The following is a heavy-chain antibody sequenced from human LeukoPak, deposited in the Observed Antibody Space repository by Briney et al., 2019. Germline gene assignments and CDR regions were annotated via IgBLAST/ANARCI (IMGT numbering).Heavy chain of an antibody. CDR3: ARDHAVYYYGSGSYSAL. D-gene: IGHD3-10*01. CDR2: ILYDGRNK. CDR1: GFTFSSYA. J-gene: IGHJ1*01. Sequence: GGALRLSCAASGFTFSSYAMHWGREAPGKGLEGGAVILYDGRNKYYADSVKGGFTISRDNSKNTLYLQMNSLRAEDTAVYYCARDHAVYYYGSGSYSALWGQGTLVTVSS. V-gene: IGHV3-30*04.